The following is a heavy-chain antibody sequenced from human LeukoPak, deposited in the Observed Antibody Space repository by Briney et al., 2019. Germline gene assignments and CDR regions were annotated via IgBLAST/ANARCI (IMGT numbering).Heavy chain of an antibody. D-gene: IGHD3-3*01. J-gene: IGHJ4*02. CDR3: ASIDDYDFWSGYSTFDY. V-gene: IGHV4-39*01. CDR1: GGSISSSSYY. CDR2: IYYSGST. Sequence: SETLSLTCTVSGGSISSSSYYWGWIRQPPGKDLEWIGSIYYSGSTYYNPSLKSRVTISVDTSKNQFPLKLSSVTAADTAVYYCASIDDYDFWSGYSTFDYWGQGTLVTVSS.